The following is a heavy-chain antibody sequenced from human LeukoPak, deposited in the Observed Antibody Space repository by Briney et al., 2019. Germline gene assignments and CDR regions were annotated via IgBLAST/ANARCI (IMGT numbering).Heavy chain of an antibody. CDR3: ARGWFGELLPPLDY. J-gene: IGHJ4*02. D-gene: IGHD3-10*01. CDR1: GFTFSSYS. Sequence: GGPLRLSCAACGFTFSSYSMNWVRQATGEGLEGVSSISSSSSYIYYADSVKGRFTISRDNAKNSLYLQMNSLRAEDTAVYYCARGWFGELLPPLDYWGQGTLVTVSS. CDR2: ISSSSSYI. V-gene: IGHV3-21*01.